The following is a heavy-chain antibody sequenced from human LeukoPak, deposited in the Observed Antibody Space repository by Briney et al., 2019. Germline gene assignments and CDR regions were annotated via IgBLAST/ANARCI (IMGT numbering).Heavy chain of an antibody. J-gene: IGHJ4*02. D-gene: IGHD3-3*01. Sequence: PGGSLRLSCAASGFTVSSNYMSWVRQAPGKGLEWVSVIYSGGSTYYADSVKGRFTISRDNSKNTLYLQMNSLRAEDTAVYYCARLFLEWLGYDYWGQGTLVTVSS. CDR3: ARLFLEWLGYDY. CDR1: GFTVSSNY. CDR2: IYSGGST. V-gene: IGHV3-66*01.